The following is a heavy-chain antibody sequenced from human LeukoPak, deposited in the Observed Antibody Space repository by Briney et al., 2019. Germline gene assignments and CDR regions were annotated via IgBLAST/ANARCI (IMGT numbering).Heavy chain of an antibody. V-gene: IGHV1-69*04. J-gene: IGHJ6*02. CDR1: GGTFSSYA. CDR2: IIPILGIA. Sequence: SVKVSCKASGGTFSSYAISWVRQAPGQGLEWMGRIIPILGIANYAQKFQGRVTITADKSTSTAYTELSSLRSEDTAVYYCASEINTSYYYYGMDVWGQGTTVTVSS. D-gene: IGHD2-2*02. CDR3: ASEINTSYYYYGMDV.